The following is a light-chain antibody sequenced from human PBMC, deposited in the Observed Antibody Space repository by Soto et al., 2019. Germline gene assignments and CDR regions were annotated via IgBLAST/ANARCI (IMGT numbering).Light chain of an antibody. V-gene: IGKV1-39*01. J-gene: IGKJ4*01. Sequence: DIQMTQSPSSLSASVGDRVTITCRASQNITTYLNWYQQKAGVAPNLLIYATSNLQRGVPSRFSGSGSGTDVTLSSLHREDFATYYCQQSYSPPFTFGGGAKVEIK. CDR3: QQSYSPPFT. CDR1: QNITTY. CDR2: ATS.